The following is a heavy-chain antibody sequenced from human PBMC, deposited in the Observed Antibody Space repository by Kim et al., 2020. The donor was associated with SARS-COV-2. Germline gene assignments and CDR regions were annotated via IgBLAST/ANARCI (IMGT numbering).Heavy chain of an antibody. J-gene: IGHJ4*02. CDR2: EGEDGTYT. CDR1: GGKGEEET. Sequence: GGELRRSCEDYGGKGEEETRKGGGEGKGKRKEWGESEGEDGTYTEHTDSLRGRFIISRDNIKKSLYLQLNSLRGEDTDLYYCARVQQWLITDWGQGTQVTVSS. CDR3: ARVQQWLITD. D-gene: IGHD6-19*01. V-gene: IGHV3-43*02.